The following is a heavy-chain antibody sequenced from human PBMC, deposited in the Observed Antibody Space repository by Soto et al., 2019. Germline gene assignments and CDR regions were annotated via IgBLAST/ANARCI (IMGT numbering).Heavy chain of an antibody. CDR1: GGSFSGYY. Sequence: PSETLSLTCAVYGGSFSGYYWSWIRRPPGKGLEWIGEINHSGSTNYNPSLKSRVTISVDTSKNQFSLKLSSVTAADTAVYYCASLAGRRNNWFDPWGQGTLVTVSS. CDR3: ASLAGRRNNWFDP. J-gene: IGHJ5*02. V-gene: IGHV4-34*01. CDR2: INHSGST.